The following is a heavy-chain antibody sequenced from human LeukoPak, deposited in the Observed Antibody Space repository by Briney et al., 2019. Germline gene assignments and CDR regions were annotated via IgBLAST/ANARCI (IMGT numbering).Heavy chain of an antibody. Sequence: TGGSLRLSCAASGFTFSSYSMNWVRQAPGKGLEWVSYISSSSSTLYYADSVKGRFTISRDNAKNPLYLQMNSLRAEDTAVYYCARAPWSAYNSPHDYWGQGTLVTVSS. J-gene: IGHJ4*02. D-gene: IGHD3-3*01. CDR2: ISSSSSTL. V-gene: IGHV3-48*01. CDR1: GFTFSSYS. CDR3: ARAPWSAYNSPHDY.